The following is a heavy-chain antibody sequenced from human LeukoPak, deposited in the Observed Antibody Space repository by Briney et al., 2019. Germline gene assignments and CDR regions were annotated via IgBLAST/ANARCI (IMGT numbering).Heavy chain of an antibody. D-gene: IGHD2-2*02. V-gene: IGHV3-7*01. CDR1: GFTFSSYW. J-gene: IGHJ4*02. CDR2: IKQDGSEK. Sequence: TGGYLRLSCAASGFTFSSYWMSWVRQAPGQGLEWVANIKQDGSEKYYVDSVKGRFTISRDNAKNSLYLQMNSLRAEDTAVYYCARDYTDGDYNDYWGQGTLVTVSS. CDR3: ARDYTDGDYNDY.